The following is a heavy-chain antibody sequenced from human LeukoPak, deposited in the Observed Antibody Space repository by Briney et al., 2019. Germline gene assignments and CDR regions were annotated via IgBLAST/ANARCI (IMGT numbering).Heavy chain of an antibody. CDR1: GCSISSSSLY. D-gene: IGHD3-10*01. Sequence: SETLSLTCTVSGCSISSSSLYWGWIGQPPGKGLEWVGSIYYSGSTYYNTSIKNTVSISVYTSTNKFSLTLSSVKGADTAVYSCARLSYYYGSGSYSLIDYWGQGTLVTVSS. CDR2: IYYSGST. CDR3: ARLSYYYGSGSYSLIDY. V-gene: IGHV4-39*01. J-gene: IGHJ4*02.